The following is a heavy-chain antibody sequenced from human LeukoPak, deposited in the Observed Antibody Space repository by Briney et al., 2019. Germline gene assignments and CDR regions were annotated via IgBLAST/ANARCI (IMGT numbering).Heavy chain of an antibody. Sequence: ASVRVSCKASGFTFTDYYIHWVRQAPGQGLEWMGWISAYNGNTNYAQKLQGRVTMTTDTSTSTAYMELRSLRSDDTAVYYCARGLHNYYGSGSYLDDFDYWGQGTLVTVSS. CDR2: ISAYNGNT. D-gene: IGHD3-10*01. J-gene: IGHJ4*02. CDR3: ARGLHNYYGSGSYLDDFDY. V-gene: IGHV1-18*04. CDR1: GFTFTDYY.